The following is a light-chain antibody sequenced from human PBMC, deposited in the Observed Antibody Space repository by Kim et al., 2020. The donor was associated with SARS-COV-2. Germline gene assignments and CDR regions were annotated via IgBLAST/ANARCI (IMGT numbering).Light chain of an antibody. CDR1: QSVSGY. CDR2: DAS. CDR3: KQRSNWPLT. J-gene: IGKJ5*01. Sequence: EIVLTQSPATLSLSPGERATLSCRASQSVSGYLAWYQQKPGQAPRLLIYDASTRTTGIPARFSGSGSGTEFTLTISSLEPEDFALYYCKQRSNWPLTFVEGTRLGIK. V-gene: IGKV3-11*01.